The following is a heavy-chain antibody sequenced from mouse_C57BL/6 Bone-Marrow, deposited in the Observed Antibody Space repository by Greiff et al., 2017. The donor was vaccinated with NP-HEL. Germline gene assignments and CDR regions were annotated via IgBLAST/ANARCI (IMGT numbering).Heavy chain of an antibody. CDR1: GYTFTSYW. CDR2: IHPSDSDT. Sequence: QVQLQQPGAELVKPGASVKVSCKASGYTFTSYWMHWVKQRPGQGLEWIGRIHPSDSDTNYNQKFKGKATLTVDKSSSTAYMQLSSLTSEDSAVYYCAIKGPARLPYYYAMDYWGQGTSVTVSS. CDR3: AIKGPARLPYYYAMDY. J-gene: IGHJ4*01. D-gene: IGHD3-2*02. V-gene: IGHV1-74*01.